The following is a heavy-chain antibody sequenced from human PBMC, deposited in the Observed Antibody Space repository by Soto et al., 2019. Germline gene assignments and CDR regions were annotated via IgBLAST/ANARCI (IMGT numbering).Heavy chain of an antibody. CDR2: ISAHNGNT. CDR1: GYTFTSYG. D-gene: IGHD1-1*01. J-gene: IGHJ4*02. V-gene: IGHV1-18*01. CDR3: ARGRYGDY. Sequence: QVHLVQSGAEVKKPGASVKVSGKASGYTFTSYGITWVRQAPGQGLEWMGWISAHNGNTDYAQKLQGRVIVTRDTSMSTAYMELRSLRSDDTAVYYCARGRYGDYWGQGALVTVSS.